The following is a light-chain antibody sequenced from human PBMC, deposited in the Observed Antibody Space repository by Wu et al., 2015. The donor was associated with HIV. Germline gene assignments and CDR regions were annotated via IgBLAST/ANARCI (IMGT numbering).Light chain of an antibody. J-gene: IGKJ2*01. V-gene: IGKV3-20*01. Sequence: EIVLTQSPGTLSLSPGERATLSCRASQSVYGSYVAWYQQKPGQAPRLLIYAASSRATGIPDRFRGSGSGTDFTLTISRLEPEDFAVYYCQRYGSSSYTFGQGTKLE. CDR2: AAS. CDR3: QRYGSSSYT. CDR1: QSVYGSY.